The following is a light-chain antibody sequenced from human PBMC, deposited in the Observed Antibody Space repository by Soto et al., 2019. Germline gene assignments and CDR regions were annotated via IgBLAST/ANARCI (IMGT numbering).Light chain of an antibody. J-gene: IGLJ1*01. Sequence: QSVLTQPPSASGTPGRSVTISCSGSSSNIGTYFVYWYQQLPGTAPKLLIYSNSQRPSGVPDRFSGSKSGTSASLAISGLRSEDEADYYCAAWDGSLSSNVFGTGTKVTVL. V-gene: IGLV1-47*02. CDR2: SNS. CDR3: AAWDGSLSSNV. CDR1: SSNIGTYF.